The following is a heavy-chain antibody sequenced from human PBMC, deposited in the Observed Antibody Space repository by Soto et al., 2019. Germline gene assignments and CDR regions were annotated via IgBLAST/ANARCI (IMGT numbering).Heavy chain of an antibody. J-gene: IGHJ4*02. V-gene: IGHV4-39*01. D-gene: IGHD7-27*01. Sequence: PSETLSLTCTVSGGSISSSSYYWGWIRQPPGKGLEWIGSIYYSGSTYYNPSLKSRVTISVDTSKNQFSLKLSSVTAADTAVYYCARRDPWAYFDYWGQGTLVTVSS. CDR2: IYYSGST. CDR1: GGSISSSSYY. CDR3: ARRDPWAYFDY.